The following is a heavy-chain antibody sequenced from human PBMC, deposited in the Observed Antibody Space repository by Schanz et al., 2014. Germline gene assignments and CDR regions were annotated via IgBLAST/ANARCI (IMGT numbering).Heavy chain of an antibody. CDR2: MYINSGST. CDR3: AKVAPAATSLDS. J-gene: IGHJ4*02. D-gene: IGHD2-2*01. CDR1: GFTFSDYY. Sequence: QVQLVDSGGGLVKPGGSLRLSCAASGFTFSDYYMTWIRQAPGKGLEWISSMYINSGSTQYADSVKGRFIISRDSSKNTLFLQRNSLRAKDAAVYSCAKVAPAATSLDSWGLGTLVNVSS. V-gene: IGHV3-11*05.